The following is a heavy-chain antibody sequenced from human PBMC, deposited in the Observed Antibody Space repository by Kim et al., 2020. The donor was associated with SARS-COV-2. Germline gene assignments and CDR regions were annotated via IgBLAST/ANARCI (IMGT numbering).Heavy chain of an antibody. CDR1: GFTFSSYG. D-gene: IGHD5-12*01. CDR3: AKDNVATILDY. Sequence: GGSLRLSCAASGFTFSSYGMHWVRQAPGKGLEWVAVISYDGSNKYYADSVKGRFTISRDNSKNTLYLQMNSLRAEDTAVYYCAKDNVATILDYWCQGTL. J-gene: IGHJ4*02. V-gene: IGHV3-30*18. CDR2: ISYDGSNK.